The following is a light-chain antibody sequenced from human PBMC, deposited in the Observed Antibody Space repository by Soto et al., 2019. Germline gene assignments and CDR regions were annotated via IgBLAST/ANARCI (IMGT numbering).Light chain of an antibody. CDR1: QSVGRNS. CDR3: QQYGSSPWT. V-gene: IGKV3-20*01. CDR2: GAS. Sequence: EIVLTQSPGTLSLSPGERVTLSCRASQSVGRNSLAWYQQKPGQAPRLLIYGASSRATGIPDRFSGSGSGTGFTLTISRLGPEDFAVYFCQQYGSSPWTFGQGTKVEI. J-gene: IGKJ1*01.